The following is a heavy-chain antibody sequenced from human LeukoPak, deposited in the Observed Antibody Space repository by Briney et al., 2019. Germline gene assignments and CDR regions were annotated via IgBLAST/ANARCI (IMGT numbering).Heavy chain of an antibody. CDR1: GYSISSGYF. D-gene: IGHD5-18*01. V-gene: IGHV4-38-2*01. CDR3: ARGSDGYRFDP. CDR2: IYHSGST. J-gene: IGHJ5*02. Sequence: PSETLSLTCAVSGYSISSGYFWGLIRQPPGKGLEWIGSIYHSGSTYYNPSLKSRVTISVDTSKNQFSLKLSSVTAADTAVYYCARGSDGYRFDPWGQGTLVTVSS.